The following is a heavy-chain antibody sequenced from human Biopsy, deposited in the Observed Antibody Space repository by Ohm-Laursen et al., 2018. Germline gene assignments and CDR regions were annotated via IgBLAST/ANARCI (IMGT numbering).Heavy chain of an antibody. Sequence: TLSLTCTVSGGSISSYYWTWIRQPPGKGLEWIGDVYYSGSTNRNPSLKSRFTILVDTSKNQFSLKLNSVTAADTAVYYCGRREVVITHDAFDTWGQGTMVTVSS. CDR3: GRREVVITHDAFDT. CDR1: GGSISSYY. CDR2: VYYSGST. J-gene: IGHJ3*02. V-gene: IGHV4-59*08. D-gene: IGHD3-22*01.